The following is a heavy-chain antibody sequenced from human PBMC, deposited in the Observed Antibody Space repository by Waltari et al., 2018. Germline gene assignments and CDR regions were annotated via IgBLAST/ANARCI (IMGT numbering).Heavy chain of an antibody. CDR2: IYPGDSDT. D-gene: IGHD6-13*01. Sequence: EVQLVQSGAEVKKPGESLKISCKGSGYSFPSYCIGWVRQMHGKGLEWMGIIYPGDSDTRYSPSFQGQVTISADKSISTAYLQWSSLKASDTAMYYCARRSRIAAAGTGFDYWGQGTLVTVSS. J-gene: IGHJ4*02. CDR1: GYSFPSYC. CDR3: ARRSRIAAAGTGFDY. V-gene: IGHV5-51*01.